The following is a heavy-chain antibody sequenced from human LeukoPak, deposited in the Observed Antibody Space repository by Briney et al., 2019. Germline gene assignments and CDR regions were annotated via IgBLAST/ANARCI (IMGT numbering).Heavy chain of an antibody. J-gene: IGHJ6*02. D-gene: IGHD2-15*01. V-gene: IGHV3-33*01. Sequence: GGSLRLSCAASGFTFSSYGMHWVRQAPGKGLEWVAVIWYDGSNKYYADSVKGRFTISRDNSKNTLYLQMNSLRAEDTAVYYCARKGPSGCSGGSCYALYYGMDVWGQGTTVTVSS. CDR3: ARKGPSGCSGGSCYALYYGMDV. CDR1: GFTFSSYG. CDR2: IWYDGSNK.